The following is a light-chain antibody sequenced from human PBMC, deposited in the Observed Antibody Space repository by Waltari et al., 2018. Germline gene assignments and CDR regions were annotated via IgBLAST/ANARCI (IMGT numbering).Light chain of an antibody. CDR2: ANS. Sequence: QSVLTQPPSVSGAPGQRVTISCTGSTSNIGAGYDVHWYQQLPGTAPKLLMYANSHRPSVVPDRFSGSKNGTSASLAITGLQAEDEADYYCQSYDSSLSDSRVFGGGTKLTV. CDR1: TSNIGAGYD. CDR3: QSYDSSLSDSRV. V-gene: IGLV1-40*01. J-gene: IGLJ3*02.